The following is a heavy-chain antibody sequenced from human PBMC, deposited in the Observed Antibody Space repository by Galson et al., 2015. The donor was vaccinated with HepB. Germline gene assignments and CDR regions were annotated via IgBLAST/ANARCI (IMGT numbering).Heavy chain of an antibody. V-gene: IGHV3-30-3*01. J-gene: IGHJ4*02. CDR2: ISYDGSNK. D-gene: IGHD3-22*01. CDR1: GFIFNTYA. Sequence: SLRLSCAASGFIFNTYAMHWVRQAPGKGLEWVAVISYDGSNKYYADSVKGRFTISRDNSENTLYLQMNSLRAEDTAIYYCAREGSCCDSSVFYFDYWGQGTLVTVSS. CDR3: AREGSCCDSSVFYFDY.